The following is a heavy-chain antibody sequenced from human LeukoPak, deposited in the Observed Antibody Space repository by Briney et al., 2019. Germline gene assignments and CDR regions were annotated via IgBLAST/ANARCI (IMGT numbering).Heavy chain of an antibody. J-gene: IGHJ3*02. CDR2: INHSGST. CDR1: GFTFSNYA. Sequence: GSLRLSCAASGFTFSNYAMAWVRQPPGKGLEWIGEINHSGSTNYNPSLKSRVTISVDTSKNQFSLKLSSVTAADTAVYYCAGESRYDFWSGPDDAFDIWGQGTMVTVSS. D-gene: IGHD3-3*01. CDR3: AGESRYDFWSGPDDAFDI. V-gene: IGHV4-34*08.